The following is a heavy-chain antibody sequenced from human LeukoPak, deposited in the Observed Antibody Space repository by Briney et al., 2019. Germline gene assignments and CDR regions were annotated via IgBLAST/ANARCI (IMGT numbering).Heavy chain of an antibody. J-gene: IGHJ4*02. CDR3: ARRGYYYDSSGHYLDY. V-gene: IGHV3-48*03. D-gene: IGHD3-22*01. CDR1: GFTFSSYE. Sequence: GGSLRLSCAASGFTFSSYEMNWVRQAPGKGLEWVSYISSGGNTIYYADSVKGRFTISRDNAKKSLYLQMNSLRAEDTAVYYCARRGYYYDSSGHYLDYWGQGTLVTVSS. CDR2: ISSGGNTI.